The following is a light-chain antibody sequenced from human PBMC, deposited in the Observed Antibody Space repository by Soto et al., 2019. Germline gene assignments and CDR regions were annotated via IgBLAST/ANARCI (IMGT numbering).Light chain of an antibody. V-gene: IGKV1-6*01. CDR1: QGIRND. CDR2: AAS. Sequence: AIQMTQSPSSLSASVGDRVTITCRASQGIRNDLVWYQQKPGKAPKLLIYAASSLQSGVPSRFSGSGSGADFTLTISSLQPEDFATYYCLQDYNYPYTFGQGTKVDIK. J-gene: IGKJ2*01. CDR3: LQDYNYPYT.